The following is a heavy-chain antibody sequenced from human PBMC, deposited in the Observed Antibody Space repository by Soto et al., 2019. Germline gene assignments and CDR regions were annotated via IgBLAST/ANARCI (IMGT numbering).Heavy chain of an antibody. D-gene: IGHD6-6*01. Sequence: PGESLKISCKGSGYGFTSYWIGWVRQMPGKGLEWMGRIDPSDSYTNYSPSFQGHVTISADKSISTAYLQWSSLKASDTAMYYCAREGNLEYSSSSSGYYYYYYGRDVWGQGTTVTVSS. J-gene: IGHJ6*02. CDR1: GYGFTSYW. CDR2: IDPSDSYT. V-gene: IGHV5-10-1*01. CDR3: AREGNLEYSSSSSGYYYYYYGRDV.